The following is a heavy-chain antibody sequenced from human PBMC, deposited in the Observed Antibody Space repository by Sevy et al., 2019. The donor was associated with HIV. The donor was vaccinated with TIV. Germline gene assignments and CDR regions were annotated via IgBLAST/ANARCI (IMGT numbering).Heavy chain of an antibody. D-gene: IGHD4-17*01. J-gene: IGHJ4*02. CDR1: GFTFSNYA. CDR2: ISGSGGSGDKT. V-gene: IGHV3-23*01. CDR3: ARDLEFYDYGDYGPAFNPDY. Sequence: GGSLRLSFAASGFTFSNYAMNWVRQAPGKGLEWVSGISGSGGSGDKTNYADSVKGRFTISRDDSKNSLYLQLNSLRAEDTAIYYCARDLEFYDYGDYGPAFNPDYWGRGTLVTVSS.